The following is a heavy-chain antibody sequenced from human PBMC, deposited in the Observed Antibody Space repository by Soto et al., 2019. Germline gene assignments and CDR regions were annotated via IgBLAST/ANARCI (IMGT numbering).Heavy chain of an antibody. CDR2: ISYDGSNK. D-gene: IGHD2-2*01. CDR1: GFTFSSYG. J-gene: IGHJ4*02. Sequence: GGSLRLSCAASGFTFSSYGMHWVRQAPGKGLEWVAVISYDGSNKYYADSVKGRFTISRDNSKNTLYLQMNSLRAEDTAVYYCAKEGIVVVPAAMIYFDYWGQGTLVTVSS. V-gene: IGHV3-30*18. CDR3: AKEGIVVVPAAMIYFDY.